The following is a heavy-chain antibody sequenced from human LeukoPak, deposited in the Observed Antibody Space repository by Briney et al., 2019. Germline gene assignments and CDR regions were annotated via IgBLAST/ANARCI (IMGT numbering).Heavy chain of an antibody. CDR1: GFTFSSYA. CDR2: ISGSGGST. J-gene: IGHJ4*02. D-gene: IGHD3-22*01. CDR3: AKVKGVYYYDSSGYYANFDY. Sequence: GGSLRLSCAASGFTFSSYAMSWVRQAPGKGLEWVSAISGSGGSTYYADSVKGRFTISRDNSKNTLYLQMNSLRAEDTAVYYCAKVKGVYYYDSSGYYANFDYWGQGTLVTVSS. V-gene: IGHV3-23*01.